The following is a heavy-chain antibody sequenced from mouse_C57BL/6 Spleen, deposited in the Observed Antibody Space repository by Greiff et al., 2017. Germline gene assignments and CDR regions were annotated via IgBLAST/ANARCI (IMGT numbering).Heavy chain of an antibody. V-gene: IGHV1-55*01. Sequence: QVQLQQPGAELVKPGASVKMSCKASGYTFTSYWITWVKQRPGQGLEWIGDIYPGSGSTNYNEKFKSKATLTVDTSSSTAYMQLSSLTSEYSAVYYCAREGNFDYDGGDYWGQGTTLTVSS. CDR1: GYTFTSYW. CDR2: IYPGSGST. CDR3: AREGNFDYDGGDY. D-gene: IGHD2-4*01. J-gene: IGHJ2*01.